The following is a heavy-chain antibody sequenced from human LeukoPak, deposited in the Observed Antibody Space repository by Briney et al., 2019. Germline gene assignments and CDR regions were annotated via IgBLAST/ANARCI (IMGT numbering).Heavy chain of an antibody. CDR3: ARDQGYSYGRLCDY. V-gene: IGHV3-23*01. CDR2: ISGSGGST. Sequence: AGGSLRLSCAASGFTFSSYGMSWVRQAPGKGLEWVSAISGSGGSTYYADSVKGRFTISRDNSKNTLYLQMNSLRAEDTAVYYCARDQGYSYGRLCDYWGQGTLVTVSS. D-gene: IGHD5-18*01. CDR1: GFTFSSYG. J-gene: IGHJ4*02.